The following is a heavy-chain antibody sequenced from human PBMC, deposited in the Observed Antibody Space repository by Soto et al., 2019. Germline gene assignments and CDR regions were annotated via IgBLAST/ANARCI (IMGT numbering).Heavy chain of an antibody. D-gene: IGHD3-9*01. CDR3: AREGGYDILTGYYNLYY. J-gene: IGHJ4*02. CDR1: GGTFSSYA. CDR2: IIPIFGTA. Sequence: QVQLVQSGAEVKKPGSSVKVSCKASGGTFSSYATSWVRQAPGQGLEWMGGIIPIFGTANYAQKFQGRVTITADESTSTAYMELSSLRSEDTAVYYCAREGGYDILTGYYNLYYWGQGTLVTVSS. V-gene: IGHV1-69*01.